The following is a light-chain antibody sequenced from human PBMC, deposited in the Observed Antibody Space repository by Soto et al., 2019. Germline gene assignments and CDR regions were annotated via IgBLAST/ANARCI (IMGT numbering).Light chain of an antibody. V-gene: IGKV3-20*01. CDR1: QSLTSSY. CDR2: GAS. J-gene: IGKJ2*01. Sequence: EIVLTQSPGTRSLSPGERATLSCRASQSLTSSYLAWYQQKPGQAPRLLIYGASSRATGIPDRFSGSGSGTDFTLTINRLEPEDFAVYYCQQYDSSPPSYTFGQGTKLEIK. CDR3: QQYDSSPPSYT.